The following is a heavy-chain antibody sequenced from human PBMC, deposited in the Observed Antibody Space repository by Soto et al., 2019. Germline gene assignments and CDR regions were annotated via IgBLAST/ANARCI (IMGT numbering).Heavy chain of an antibody. D-gene: IGHD6-13*01. CDR2: INAGNGNT. CDR3: ARGGEVAAAGPSGYYYYYGMDV. CDR1: GYTFTSYA. Sequence: ASVKVSCKASGYTFTSYAMHWVRQAPGQRLEWMGWINAGNGNTKYSQKFQGRVTITRDTSASTAYMELSSLRSEDTAVYYCARGGEVAAAGPSGYYYYYGMDVWGQGTTVTVSS. V-gene: IGHV1-3*01. J-gene: IGHJ6*02.